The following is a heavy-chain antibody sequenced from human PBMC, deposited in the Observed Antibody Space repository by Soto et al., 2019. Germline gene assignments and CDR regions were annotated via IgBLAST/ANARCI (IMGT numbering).Heavy chain of an antibody. D-gene: IGHD5-12*01. V-gene: IGHV1-3*01. CDR2: INAGNGNT. J-gene: IGHJ4*02. CDR3: ARAYRDSGYHLDY. Sequence: GASVKVSCKASGYTFTSYAMHWVRQAPGQRLEWMGWINAGNGNTKYSQKFQGRVTITRDTSASTAYMELSSLRSEDTAVYYCARAYRDSGYHLDYWGQGTLVTVSS. CDR1: GYTFTSYA.